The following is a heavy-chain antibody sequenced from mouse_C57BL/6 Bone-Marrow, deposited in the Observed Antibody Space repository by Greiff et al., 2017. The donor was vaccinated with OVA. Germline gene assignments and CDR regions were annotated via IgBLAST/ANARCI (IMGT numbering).Heavy chain of an antibody. J-gene: IGHJ3*01. Sequence: EVQLVESGGDLVKPGGSLKLSCVASGFTFSSYGMSWVRQTPDKRLEWVATISSGGSYTYYPDSVKGRFTISRDNAKNTLYLQMSSLKSEDTAMYYCARRTWFAYWGQGTLVTVSA. CDR2: ISSGGSYT. V-gene: IGHV5-6*01. CDR1: GFTFSSYG. CDR3: ARRTWFAY.